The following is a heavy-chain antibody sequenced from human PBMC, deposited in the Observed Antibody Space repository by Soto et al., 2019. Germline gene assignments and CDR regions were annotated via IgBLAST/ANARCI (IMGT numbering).Heavy chain of an antibody. Sequence: EVQLVESGGGLVQPGRSLRLSCAASGFTFDDYAMQWVRQAPGKGLEWVSGISWNSGSIGYADSVKGRFTISRDNAKNSLYLEMNSLRAEDTALYYCATRTVAVAGFDYWGQGTLVTVSS. CDR3: ATRTVAVAGFDY. D-gene: IGHD6-19*01. J-gene: IGHJ4*02. CDR2: ISWNSGSI. CDR1: GFTFDDYA. V-gene: IGHV3-9*01.